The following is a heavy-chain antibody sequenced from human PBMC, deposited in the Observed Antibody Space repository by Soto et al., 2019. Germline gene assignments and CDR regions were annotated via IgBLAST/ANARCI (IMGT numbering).Heavy chain of an antibody. J-gene: IGHJ4*02. V-gene: IGHV1-18*01. CDR3: ARAGQYYDSSGYAN. D-gene: IGHD3-22*01. CDR1: GYSFGTSG. Sequence: QVKLVQSGTEVKKPGASMKVSCKASGYSFGTSGISWVRQAPGQGLEWMGWISAYNGNTNYEQKLQDRVNMTTDTSTNTAYLELSSLRSDDTAVYYFARAGQYYDSSGYANCGPGTLGTVSS. CDR2: ISAYNGNT.